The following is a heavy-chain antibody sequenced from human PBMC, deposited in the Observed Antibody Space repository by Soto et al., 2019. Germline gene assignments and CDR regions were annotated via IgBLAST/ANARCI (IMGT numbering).Heavy chain of an antibody. J-gene: IGHJ4*02. D-gene: IGHD3-10*01. V-gene: IGHV1-8*01. CDR3: ARAGTMVRGVIITRSFYYFDY. Sequence: ASVKVSCKASGYTFTSYDINWVRQATGQGLEWMGWMNPNSGNTGYAQKFQGRVTMTRNTSISTAYMELSSLRSEDTAVCYCARAGTMVRGVIITRSFYYFDYWGQGTLVTVSS. CDR2: MNPNSGNT. CDR1: GYTFTSYD.